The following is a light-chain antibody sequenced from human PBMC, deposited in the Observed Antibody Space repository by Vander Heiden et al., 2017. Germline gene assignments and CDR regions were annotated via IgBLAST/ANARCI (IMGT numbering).Light chain of an antibody. CDR1: QDISNY. CDR3: QQDDYLPYT. CDR2: DAS. Sequence: DIQMTQSPSSLSASVGDRVTITCQASQDISNYLNWYQQTPGKAPKLLIYDASNLGTGVPSRFSGSGSGTDFTFTITSLQPEDIATYFCQQDDYLPYTFGQGTKLEIK. V-gene: IGKV1-33*01. J-gene: IGKJ2*01.